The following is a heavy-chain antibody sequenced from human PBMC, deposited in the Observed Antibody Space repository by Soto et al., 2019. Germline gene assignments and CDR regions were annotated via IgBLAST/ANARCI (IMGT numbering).Heavy chain of an antibody. CDR1: GGYLSSYD. D-gene: IGHD4-17*01. CDR2: IYYSGST. Sequence: SETMSLTCTVSGGYLSSYDWSWIRQPPGKGLEWIGYIYYSGSTNYNPSLKSRVTISVDTSKNQFSLKLSSVTAADTAVYYCARRYGYYFDYWGQGTLVTVSS. CDR3: ARRYGYYFDY. J-gene: IGHJ4*02. V-gene: IGHV4-59*08.